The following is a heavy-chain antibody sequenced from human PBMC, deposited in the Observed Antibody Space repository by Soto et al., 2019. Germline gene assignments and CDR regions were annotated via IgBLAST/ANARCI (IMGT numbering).Heavy chain of an antibody. Sequence: QVQLVQSGAEVKKPGSSVKVSCEPSGDTFSTYGLNWVRQAPGQGLEWMGGIIPFSGTPNYAQKFQDRVTITADESTGTAYMEVTSLRLEDTAVYYCARAHYRGGLGNFWINWFDSWGQGTLVTVSS. V-gene: IGHV1-69*01. D-gene: IGHD3-3*01. CDR3: ARAHYRGGLGNFWINWFDS. CDR2: IIPFSGTP. J-gene: IGHJ5*01. CDR1: GDTFSTYG.